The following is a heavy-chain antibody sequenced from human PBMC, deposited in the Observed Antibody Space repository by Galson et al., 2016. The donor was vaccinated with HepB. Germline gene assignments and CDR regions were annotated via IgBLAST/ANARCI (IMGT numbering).Heavy chain of an antibody. Sequence: SETLSLTCAVYGGSFSGYYWSWIRQPPGKGLEWIGEIKHGGNTRYKSPLKSRVTISVDTSKDQFSLKLSSVTAADTAVYYCARGDNPDYGDYASAYYYMDVWGKGTTVTVSS. CDR1: GGSFSGYY. V-gene: IGHV4-34*01. CDR2: IKHGGNT. D-gene: IGHD4-17*01. CDR3: ARGDNPDYGDYASAYYYMDV. J-gene: IGHJ6*03.